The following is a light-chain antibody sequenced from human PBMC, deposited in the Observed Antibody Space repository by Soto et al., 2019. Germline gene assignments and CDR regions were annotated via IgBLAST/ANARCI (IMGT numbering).Light chain of an antibody. CDR1: SSDVGGYNY. J-gene: IGLJ1*01. CDR2: EVS. CDR3: RSYTSSSNYV. V-gene: IGLV2-14*01. Sequence: QSVLTQPASVSGSPGQSITISCTGTSSDVGGYNYVSWYQQHPGKAPKLMIYEVSNRPSGVSNRFSGSKSGNTASLTISGLQAEDEADYYCRSYTSSSNYVFGTGTKVTVL.